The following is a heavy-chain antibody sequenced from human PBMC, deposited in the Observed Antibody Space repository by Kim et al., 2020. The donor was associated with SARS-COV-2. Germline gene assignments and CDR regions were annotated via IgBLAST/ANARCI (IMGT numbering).Heavy chain of an antibody. CDR2: LYSGGST. CDR1: GFTVSSNY. V-gene: IGHV3-66*01. CDR3: ARDRMIVGHGWFDP. D-gene: IGHD3-22*01. Sequence: GGSLRLSCEASGFTVSSNYMSWVRKAPGKGLEWFSVLYSGGSTYYADSVKGRFTISRDNSKNTLYLQMNSLRAEDTAVYYCARDRMIVGHGWFDPWGQGTLVTVSS. J-gene: IGHJ5*02.